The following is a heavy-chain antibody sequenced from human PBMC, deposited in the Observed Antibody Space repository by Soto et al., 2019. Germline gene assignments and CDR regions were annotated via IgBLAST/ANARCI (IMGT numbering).Heavy chain of an antibody. Sequence: GGSLRLSCAASGFTFSSYGMHWVRQAPGKGLEWVAVISYDGSNKYYADSVKGRFTISRDNSKNTLYLQMNSLRAEDTAVYYCAKVRGDYAAAYGMDVWGQGTTVTVSS. V-gene: IGHV3-30*18. CDR1: GFTFSSYG. J-gene: IGHJ6*02. CDR2: ISYDGSNK. CDR3: AKVRGDYAAAYGMDV. D-gene: IGHD6-13*01.